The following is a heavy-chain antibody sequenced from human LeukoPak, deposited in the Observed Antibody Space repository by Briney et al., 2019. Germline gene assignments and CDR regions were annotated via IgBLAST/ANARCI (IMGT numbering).Heavy chain of an antibody. CDR2: IYHSGST. J-gene: IGHJ6*03. V-gene: IGHV4-30-2*01. CDR1: GDSISTGGYY. Sequence: SETLSLTGTVSGDSISTGGYYWGWIRQPPGKGLEWIGYIYHSGSTYYNPSLKSRVTISVDRSKNQFSLKLSSVTAADTAVYYCARLRSTVTTSKYYYYYMDVWGKGTTVTVSS. D-gene: IGHD4-11*01. CDR3: ARLRSTVTTSKYYYYYMDV.